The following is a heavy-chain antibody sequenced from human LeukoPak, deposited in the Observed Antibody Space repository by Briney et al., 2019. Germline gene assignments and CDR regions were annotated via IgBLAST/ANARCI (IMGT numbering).Heavy chain of an antibody. J-gene: IGHJ3*02. D-gene: IGHD5-12*01. CDR3: ARVGYTAGDALDI. Sequence: GGSLRLSCAAPGVTFSGYSVNWVRQAPGKGLEWVSAITATSRHIYYADSVKGRFTISRDNAKNSLYLQMNSLRVEDTALYYCARVGYTAGDALDIWGQGTMVTVSS. CDR2: ITATSRHI. V-gene: IGHV3-21*01. CDR1: GVTFSGYS.